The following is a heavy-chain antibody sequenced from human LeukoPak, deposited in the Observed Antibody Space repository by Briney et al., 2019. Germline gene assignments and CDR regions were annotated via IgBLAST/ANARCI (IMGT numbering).Heavy chain of an antibody. CDR1: GYIFTNSW. J-gene: IGHJ4*02. CDR3: ARPSGTYNRFDY. CDR2: IYPGDSYT. Sequence: GECLKSSCNGSGYIFTNSWIGWVRQKPGKGLEWRVIIYPGDSYTKYNPSFQGQVNISADKSITTAYLQWSSLKASDTAMYYCARPSGTYNRFDYWGQGTLVTVSS. V-gene: IGHV5-51*01. D-gene: IGHD1-26*01.